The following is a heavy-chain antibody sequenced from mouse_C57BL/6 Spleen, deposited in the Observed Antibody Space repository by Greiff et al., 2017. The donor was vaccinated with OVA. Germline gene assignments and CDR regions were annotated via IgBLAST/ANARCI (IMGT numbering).Heavy chain of an antibody. CDR2: ISSGSSTI. J-gene: IGHJ4*01. D-gene: IGHD2-3*01. Sequence: EVHLVESGGGLVKPGGSLKLSCAASGFTFSDYGMHWVRQAPEKGLEWVAYISSGSSTIYYADTVKGRFTISTDNAKNTLFLQMTSLRSEDTAMYYCARRIGDIYDGYYEGAMDYWGQGTSVTVSS. CDR3: ARRIGDIYDGYYEGAMDY. V-gene: IGHV5-17*01. CDR1: GFTFSDYG.